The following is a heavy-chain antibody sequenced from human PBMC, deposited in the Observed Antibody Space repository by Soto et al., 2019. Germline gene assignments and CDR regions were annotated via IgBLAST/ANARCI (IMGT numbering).Heavy chain of an antibody. V-gene: IGHV3-74*01. J-gene: IGHJ4*02. D-gene: IGHD3-16*02. CDR1: GFTLSSHW. CDR3: ATYHFSDWETYRFRN. CDR2: IGPDGSSS. Sequence: GGSLRLSCAASGFTLSSHWMPWVRQAPGKGLVWVSHIGPDGSSSRDADSVQGRFTISRDNARNTLYLRMSSLRDDDTAMYYCATYHFSDWETYRFRNWGQGTLVTVSS.